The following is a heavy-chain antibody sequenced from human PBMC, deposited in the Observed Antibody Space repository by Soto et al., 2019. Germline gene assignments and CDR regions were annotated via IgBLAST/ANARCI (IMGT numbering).Heavy chain of an antibody. CDR3: ARYSAASGTYYFDY. Sequence: TSETLSLTCTVSGGSISSYYLSWIRQPPGKGLEWIGYIYYSGSTNYNPSLKSRVTISVDTSKNQFSLKLSSVTAADTGVYYCARYSAASGTYYFDYWGPGTLVTVSS. V-gene: IGHV4-59*01. CDR1: GGSISSYY. J-gene: IGHJ4*01. D-gene: IGHD6-13*01. CDR2: IYYSGST.